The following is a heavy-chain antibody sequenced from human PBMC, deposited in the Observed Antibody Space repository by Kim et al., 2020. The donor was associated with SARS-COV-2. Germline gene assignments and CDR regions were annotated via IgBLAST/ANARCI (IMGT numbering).Heavy chain of an antibody. V-gene: IGHV3-7*01. CDR2: K. D-gene: IGHD3-10*01. CDR3: ARDRPGAAPRY. Sequence: KTYVGSVKGRFIISSNNAENSLYRQMNSLRAEDTAVYYCARDRPGAAPRYWGQGTLVTVSS. J-gene: IGHJ4*02.